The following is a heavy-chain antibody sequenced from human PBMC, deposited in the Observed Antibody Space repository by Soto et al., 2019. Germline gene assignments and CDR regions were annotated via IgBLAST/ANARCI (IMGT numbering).Heavy chain of an antibody. J-gene: IGHJ4*02. CDR3: AREPGYDILTGYSRLYYFDY. V-gene: IGHV4-59*12. Sequence: SETLSLTCTVSGGSISSYFWSWIRQPPGKGLEWIGYIHYSGSTTYNPSLKSRVTISVDTSKNQFSLKLSSVTAADTAVYYCAREPGYDILTGYSRLYYFDYWGQGTLVTVSS. D-gene: IGHD3-9*01. CDR1: GGSISSYF. CDR2: IHYSGST.